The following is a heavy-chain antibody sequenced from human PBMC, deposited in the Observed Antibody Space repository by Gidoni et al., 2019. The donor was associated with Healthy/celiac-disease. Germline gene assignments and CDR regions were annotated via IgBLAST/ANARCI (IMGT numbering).Heavy chain of an antibody. Sequence: QVQLVQSGAEVKKPGASVKVSCKASGYTFTSYGIRWVRQAPGQGLEWMGWISAYNGNTNYAQKLQGRVTMTTDTSTSTAYMELRSLRSDDTAVYYCARDQIVVVPAAEYYYYGMDVWGQGTTVTVSS. CDR1: GYTFTSYG. CDR3: ARDQIVVVPAAEYYYYGMDV. D-gene: IGHD2-2*01. CDR2: ISAYNGNT. J-gene: IGHJ6*02. V-gene: IGHV1-18*01.